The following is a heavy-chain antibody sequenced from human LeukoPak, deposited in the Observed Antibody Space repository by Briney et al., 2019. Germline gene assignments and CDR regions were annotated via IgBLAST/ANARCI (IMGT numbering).Heavy chain of an antibody. J-gene: IGHJ4*02. CDR3: AREGGYCSGGSCRFFDY. CDR2: ISPSSSYI. Sequence: GGSLRLSCAASGFTFSSSSMTWVRQAPGKGLEFVSSISPSSSYIYYADSVKGRFTISRDDAKNSLFLQMNSLRAEDTAVYYCAREGGYCSGGSCRFFDYWGQGTLVTVSS. V-gene: IGHV3-21*06. D-gene: IGHD2-15*01. CDR1: GFTFSSSS.